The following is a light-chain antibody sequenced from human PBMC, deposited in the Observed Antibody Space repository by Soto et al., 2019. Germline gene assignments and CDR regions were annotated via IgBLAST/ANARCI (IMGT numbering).Light chain of an antibody. V-gene: IGKV1-33*01. J-gene: IGKJ2*01. CDR3: QQYDRT. CDR2: DAS. CDR1: QAIANS. Sequence: DIQMTQSPSSLSASVGDRVTITCQASQAIANSLNWYQHKPGKPPKLLIYDASNLETGVPSRFSGSGSGTDFTFTISSLQPDDIATYYCQQYDRTFGQVTKLEIK.